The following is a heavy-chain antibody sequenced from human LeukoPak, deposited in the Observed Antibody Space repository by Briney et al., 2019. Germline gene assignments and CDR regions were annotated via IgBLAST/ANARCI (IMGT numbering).Heavy chain of an antibody. CDR1: GYTFTSYG. CDR3: ASELTVTQNYYYYGMDV. J-gene: IGHJ6*02. V-gene: IGHV1-18*01. Sequence: ASVKVSCKASGYTFTSYGISWVRQAPGQGLEWMGWISAYNGNTNYAQKLQGRVTMTTDTSTSTAYMEPRSLRSDDTAVYYCASELTVTQNYYYYGMDVWGQGTTVTVSS. CDR2: ISAYNGNT. D-gene: IGHD4-17*01.